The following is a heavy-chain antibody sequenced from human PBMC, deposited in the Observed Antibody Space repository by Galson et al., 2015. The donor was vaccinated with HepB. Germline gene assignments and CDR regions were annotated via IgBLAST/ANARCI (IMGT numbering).Heavy chain of an antibody. CDR1: GGSISSSSYY. J-gene: IGHJ4*02. V-gene: IGHV4-39*02. CDR2: IYYSGST. Sequence: LSLTCTVSGGSISSSSYYWGWIRQPPGKGLEWIGSIYYSGSTYYNPSLKSRVTISVDTSKNQFSLKLSSVTAADTAVYYCARDYDFWSGYYTGFDYWGQGTLVTVSS. D-gene: IGHD3-3*01. CDR3: ARDYDFWSGYYTGFDY.